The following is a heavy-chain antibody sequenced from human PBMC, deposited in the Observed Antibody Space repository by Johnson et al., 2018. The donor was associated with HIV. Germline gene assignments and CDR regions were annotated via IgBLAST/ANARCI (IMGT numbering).Heavy chain of an antibody. Sequence: QMLLVESGGGLVKPGGSLRLSCAASGFTFSSYAMHWVRQAPGKGLEWVAVISYDGSNKFYADSVKGRFTISRDNSKNTLYLQMNSLRAEDTAVYYCAKDLSYPKTRAFDIWGQGTMVTVSS. D-gene: IGHD2/OR15-2a*01. V-gene: IGHV3-30-3*01. J-gene: IGHJ3*02. CDR3: AKDLSYPKTRAFDI. CDR2: ISYDGSNK. CDR1: GFTFSSYA.